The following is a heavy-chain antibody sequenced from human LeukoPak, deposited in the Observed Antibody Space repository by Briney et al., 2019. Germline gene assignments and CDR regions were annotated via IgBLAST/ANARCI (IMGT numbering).Heavy chain of an antibody. V-gene: IGHV3-66*01. Sequence: PGGSLRLSCAASELSVSSNYMTWVRQAPGKGLEWVSLIYSRGMTYYADSVRGRFTISRDNSKNTLYLQMNGLRAEDTAVYYCARVEGYGWFDPWGQGTLATVSS. CDR1: ELSVSSNY. D-gene: IGHD5-18*01. CDR2: IYSRGMT. CDR3: ARVEGYGWFDP. J-gene: IGHJ5*02.